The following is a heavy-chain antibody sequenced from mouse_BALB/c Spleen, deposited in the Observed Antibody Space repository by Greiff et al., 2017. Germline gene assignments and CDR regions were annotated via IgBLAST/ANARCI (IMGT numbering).Heavy chain of an antibody. CDR2: IRNKANGYTT. CDR1: GFTFTDYY. V-gene: IGHV7-3*02. Sequence: EVHLVESGGGLVQPGGSLRLSCATSGFTFTDYYMSWVRQPPGKALEWLGFIRNKANGYTTEYSASVKGRFTISRDNSQSILYLQMNTLRAEDSATYYCASDGDLLWAYWGQGTLVTVSA. J-gene: IGHJ3*01. D-gene: IGHD2-1*01. CDR3: ASDGDLLWAY.